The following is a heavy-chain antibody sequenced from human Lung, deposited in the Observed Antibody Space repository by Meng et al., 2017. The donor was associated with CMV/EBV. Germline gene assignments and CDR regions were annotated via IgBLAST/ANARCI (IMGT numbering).Heavy chain of an antibody. D-gene: IGHD6-13*01. CDR2: INQDGSQK. CDR3: ARVAAAGRGMDV. Sequence: GGSLRLXCAASGFTFSSHWMTWVRQAPGKGLEWVANINQDGSQKTYVDSVKGRFTISRDNAKNSLFLQMNSLRAADTAVYYCARVAAAGRGMDVWGQGTTVTVAS. J-gene: IGHJ6*02. CDR1: GFTFSSHW. V-gene: IGHV3-7*04.